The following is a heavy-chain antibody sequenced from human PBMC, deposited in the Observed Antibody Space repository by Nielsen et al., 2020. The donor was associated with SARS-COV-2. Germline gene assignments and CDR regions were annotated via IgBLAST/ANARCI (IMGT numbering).Heavy chain of an antibody. CDR3: ARPSKSSGYIVRAFDI. D-gene: IGHD3-22*01. Sequence: GESLKISCKGSGYSFTSYWIGWVRQMPGKGLEWMGIIYPGDSDTRYSPSFQGQVTISADKSISTAYLQWSSLKASDTAMYYCARPSKSSGYIVRAFDIWGQGTMVTVSS. V-gene: IGHV5-51*01. CDR1: GYSFTSYW. J-gene: IGHJ3*02. CDR2: IYPGDSDT.